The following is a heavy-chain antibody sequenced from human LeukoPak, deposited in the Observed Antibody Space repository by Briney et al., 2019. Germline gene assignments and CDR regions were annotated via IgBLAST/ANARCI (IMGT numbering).Heavy chain of an antibody. J-gene: IGHJ5*02. CDR3: ARDYHYDSSGYLNWFDP. V-gene: IGHV3-74*01. CDR2: INDDGSTT. Sequence: PGGSLILSCAASGFTLSSYWMHWVRQAPGKGLVWVACINDDGSTTRYADSVKGLFTTSRDNAKNTLYLQTNSLRAEGTAVYYCARDYHYDSSGYLNWFDPWGQGTLVTVSS. CDR1: GFTLSSYW. D-gene: IGHD3-22*01.